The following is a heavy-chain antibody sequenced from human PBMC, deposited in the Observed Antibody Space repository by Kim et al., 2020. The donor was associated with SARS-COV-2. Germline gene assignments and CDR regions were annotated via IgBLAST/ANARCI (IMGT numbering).Heavy chain of an antibody. D-gene: IGHD3-16*01. CDR3: VNYIWGRLSLYYYYMDV. CDR2: ISYDGSNK. V-gene: IGHV3-30*03. Sequence: GGSLRLSCAASGFTFSSYGMHWVRQAPGKGLEWVAVISYDGSNKYYADSVKGRFTISRDNSKNTLYLQMNSLRAEDTAVYYCVNYIWGRLSLYYYYMDVWGKGTTVTVSS. J-gene: IGHJ6*03. CDR1: GFTFSSYG.